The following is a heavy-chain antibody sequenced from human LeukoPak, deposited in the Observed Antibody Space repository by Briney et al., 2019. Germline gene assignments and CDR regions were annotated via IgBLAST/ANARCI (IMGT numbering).Heavy chain of an antibody. CDR2: IYHSGST. CDR1: GYSISSGYY. D-gene: IGHD3-9*01. CDR3: ARIPSGVYFDWLQSYFDY. Sequence: SETLSLTCTVSGYSISSGYYWGWIRQPPGKGLEWIGSIYHSGSTYYNPSLKSRVTMSVDTSKNQFSLKLSSVTAADTAVYYCARIPSGVYFDWLQSYFDYWGQGTLVTVSS. J-gene: IGHJ4*02. V-gene: IGHV4-38-2*02.